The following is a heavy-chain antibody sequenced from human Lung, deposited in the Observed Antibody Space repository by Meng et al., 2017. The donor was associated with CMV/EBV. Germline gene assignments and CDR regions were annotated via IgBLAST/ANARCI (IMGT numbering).Heavy chain of an antibody. J-gene: IGHJ6*02. V-gene: IGHV1-2*02. CDR1: GDTFTGYY. CDR3: ARDYYSAGAPTGGLDV. D-gene: IGHD3-10*01. CDR2: INPKNGVT. Sequence: ASVKVSCKASGDTFTGYYMHWVRQAPGQGLEWMGWINPKNGVTHYEEKFQGRVMMTRATSNSTAYMELSSLRSDDTAVYYCARDYYSAGAPTGGLDVWRPGTTVXVSS.